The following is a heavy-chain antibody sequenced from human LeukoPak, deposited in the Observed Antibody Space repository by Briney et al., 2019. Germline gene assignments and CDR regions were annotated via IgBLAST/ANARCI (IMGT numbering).Heavy chain of an antibody. D-gene: IGHD3-22*01. CDR2: IGHDGADK. V-gene: IGHV3-30*04. CDR3: ARNSEYYDYSPQIV. J-gene: IGHJ4*02. CDR1: GFTFSHYA. Sequence: GGSLRLSCAASGFTFSHYALHWVRQAPGKGLEWVALIGHDGADKYYADSVKGRFLISRDNSKNMLFLQMNSLIIEDPAVYYCARNSEYYDYSPQIVWGEGTLVTVS.